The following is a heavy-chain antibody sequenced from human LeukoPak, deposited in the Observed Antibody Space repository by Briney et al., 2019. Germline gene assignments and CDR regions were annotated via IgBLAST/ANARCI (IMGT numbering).Heavy chain of an antibody. V-gene: IGHV1-46*01. J-gene: IGHJ5*02. CDR1: GYTFINYY. CDR2: INPSAGST. CDR3: ARQRDSNWFDP. Sequence: ASVKVSCKASGYTFINYYMHWVRQARGQGLEWMGIINPSAGSTTYAQNFQGRVTMTRDTSTNTVYMELNSLRSDDTAVYYCARQRDSNWFDPWGQGTLVTVSS. D-gene: IGHD4-11*01.